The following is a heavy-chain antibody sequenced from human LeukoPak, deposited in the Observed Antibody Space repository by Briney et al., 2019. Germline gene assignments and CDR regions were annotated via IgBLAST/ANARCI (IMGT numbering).Heavy chain of an antibody. CDR1: GYTFTSYG. CDR3: ARTNYDSSGHYSRYFDL. Sequence: ASVKVSCKASGYTFTSYGISWVRQAPGQGLEWMGWTSAYNGNTNYAQRFQGRVTMTTDTSTSTAYMELRSLRSDDSAVYYCARTNYDSSGHYSRYFDLWGRGTLVTVSS. D-gene: IGHD3-22*01. CDR2: TSAYNGNT. V-gene: IGHV1-18*01. J-gene: IGHJ2*01.